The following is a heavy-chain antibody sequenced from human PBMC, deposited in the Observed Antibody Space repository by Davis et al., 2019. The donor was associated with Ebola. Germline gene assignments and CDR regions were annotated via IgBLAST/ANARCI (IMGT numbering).Heavy chain of an antibody. D-gene: IGHD1-26*01. Sequence: GESLKISCEGSGYSFTTYWIGWVRQMPGKGLEWMGIIYPGDSETRYSPSFQGQVTLSVDKSISTAYLQWSSLKASDTAMYYCARLDGGSYPLEDVWGKGTTVTVSS. J-gene: IGHJ6*04. CDR1: GYSFTTYW. V-gene: IGHV5-51*01. CDR2: IYPGDSET. CDR3: ARLDGGSYPLEDV.